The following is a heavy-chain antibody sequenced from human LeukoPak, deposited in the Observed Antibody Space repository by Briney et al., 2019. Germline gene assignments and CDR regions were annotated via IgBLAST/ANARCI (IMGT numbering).Heavy chain of an antibody. CDR3: ARLTMIVVVIRGDAFDI. CDR2: IKQDGSEK. CDR1: GFIFSSYW. Sequence: PGGSLRLSCAASGFIFSSYWGGSVRQARGKGLGWVANIKQDGSEKYYVDSVKGRSTISRDNAKNSLYLQMNSLGAEDTAVYYCARLTMIVVVIRGDAFDIWGQGTMVTVSS. D-gene: IGHD3-22*01. J-gene: IGHJ3*02. V-gene: IGHV3-7*01.